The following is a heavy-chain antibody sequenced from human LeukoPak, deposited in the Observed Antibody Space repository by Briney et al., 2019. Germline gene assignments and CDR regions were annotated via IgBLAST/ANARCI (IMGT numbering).Heavy chain of an antibody. CDR1: GGSISSSNW. CDR2: IYHSGST. CDR3: ASKWLGLNY. D-gene: IGHD6-19*01. V-gene: IGHV4-4*02. Sequence: PSETLSLTCAVSGGSISSSNWWSWVRQPPGKGLEWIGEIYHSGSTNYIPSLKSRVTIAVDKSKNQFSLRLSSVTAADTAVYYCASKWLGLNYWGQGTLVAVSS. J-gene: IGHJ4*02.